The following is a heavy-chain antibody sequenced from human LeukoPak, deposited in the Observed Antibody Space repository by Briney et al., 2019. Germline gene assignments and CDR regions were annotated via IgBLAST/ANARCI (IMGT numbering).Heavy chain of an antibody. CDR2: IRYDGSNK. CDR1: GFTFSSYS. CDR3: AKIAAAGISYFDY. D-gene: IGHD6-13*01. Sequence: GGSLRLSCAASGFTFSSYSMNWVRQAPGKGLEWVAFIRYDGSNKYYADSVKGRFTISRDNSKNTLYLQMNSLRAEDTAVYYCAKIAAAGISYFDYWGQGTLVTVSS. V-gene: IGHV3-30*02. J-gene: IGHJ4*02.